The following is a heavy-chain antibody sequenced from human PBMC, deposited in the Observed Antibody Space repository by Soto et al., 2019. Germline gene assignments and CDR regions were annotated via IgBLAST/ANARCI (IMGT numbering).Heavy chain of an antibody. D-gene: IGHD3-22*01. J-gene: IGHJ4*02. CDR1: GDMFDTYT. CDR3: ARLLYYDSSGYPVDY. V-gene: IGHV1-69*02. CDR2: IIPILGIA. Sequence: SVKVSCKASGDMFDTYTISWVRQAPGQGLEWMGRIIPILGIANYAQKFQGRVTITADKSTSTAYMELSSLRSEDTAVYYCARLLYYDSSGYPVDYWGQGTLVTVSS.